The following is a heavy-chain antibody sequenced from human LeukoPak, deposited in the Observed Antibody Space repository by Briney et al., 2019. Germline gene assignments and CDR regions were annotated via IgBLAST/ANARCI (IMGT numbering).Heavy chain of an antibody. D-gene: IGHD3-10*01. CDR2: ISSSSSTI. J-gene: IGHJ6*04. CDR1: GFTFSSYS. CDR3: ARGGVLWFGELIV. V-gene: IGHV3-48*01. Sequence: GGSLRLSCAASGFTFSSYSMNWVRQAPGKGLEWVSYISSSSSTIYYADSVKGRFTISRDNAKNSLYLQMNSLRAEDTAVYYCARGGVLWFGELIVWGKGTTVTVSS.